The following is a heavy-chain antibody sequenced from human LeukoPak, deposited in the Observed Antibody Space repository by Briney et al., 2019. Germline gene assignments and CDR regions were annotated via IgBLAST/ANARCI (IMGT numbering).Heavy chain of an antibody. CDR3: AKDQLHYYDTSGCT. CDR2: ISSSSSYI. J-gene: IGHJ3*01. Sequence: MAGGSLRLSCAASGFTFSSYSMNWVRQAPGKGLEWVSSISSSSSYIYYADSVKGRFTISRDNSKNIVYLQMDSLRAEDTAVYYCAKDQLHYYDTSGCTWGQGTMVTVSS. V-gene: IGHV3-21*04. D-gene: IGHD3-22*01. CDR1: GFTFSSYS.